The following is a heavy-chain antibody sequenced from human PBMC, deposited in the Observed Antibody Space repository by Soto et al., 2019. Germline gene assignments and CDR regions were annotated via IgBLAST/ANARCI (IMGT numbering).Heavy chain of an antibody. D-gene: IGHD2-8*01. CDR3: ARLAPDCTNGVCSHP. CDR1: GGYISSYY. Sequence: PSDTLSLTCTVSGGYISSYYWSWIRPPAGKGLEWIGRIYTSGSTNYNPSLKSRVTMSVDTSKNQFSLKLSSVTAADTAVYYCARLAPDCTNGVCSHPWGQGTLVTVS. V-gene: IGHV4-4*07. J-gene: IGHJ5*02. CDR2: IYTSGST.